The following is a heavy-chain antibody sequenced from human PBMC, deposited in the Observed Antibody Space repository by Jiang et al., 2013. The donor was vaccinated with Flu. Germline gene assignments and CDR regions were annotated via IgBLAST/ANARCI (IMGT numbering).Heavy chain of an antibody. V-gene: IGHV4-39*01. CDR3: ARILAASVTIDY. J-gene: IGHJ4*02. D-gene: IGHD6-13*01. Sequence: VSGRSISSSSYYWGWIRQPPGKGLEWIGTISYSGSTYYNMSLKSRVTISVDTSKNQFSLKLSSVTAADTAVYYCARILAASVTIDYWGQGTLVTVSS. CDR2: ISYSGST. CDR1: GRSISSSSYY.